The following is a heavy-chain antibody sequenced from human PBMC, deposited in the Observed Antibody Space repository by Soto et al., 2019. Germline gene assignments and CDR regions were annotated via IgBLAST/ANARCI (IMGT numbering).Heavy chain of an antibody. J-gene: IGHJ3*02. D-gene: IGHD6-6*01. CDR3: ARRQTYSTSFDAFDI. Sequence: QVQLVQSGAEVKKPGASVKVSCKASGYTFTNYIITLVRQAPGQGLEGMGGIIGYNGNTNYAQNFQGRVTMTADTSTSTAYMDLRSLRSDDTAVYYCARRQTYSTSFDAFDILGQGKMVTVSS. V-gene: IGHV1-18*01. CDR1: GYTFTNYI. CDR2: IIGYNGNT.